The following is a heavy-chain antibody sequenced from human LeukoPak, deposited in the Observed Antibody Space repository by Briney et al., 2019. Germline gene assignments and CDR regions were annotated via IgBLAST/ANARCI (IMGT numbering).Heavy chain of an antibody. CDR3: ARVSSGSYFGYYCYYMDV. J-gene: IGHJ6*03. CDR1: GFTFSNYW. Sequence: GGSLRLSCAASGFTFSNYWMHWVRQAPGKGLVWVSRINSDGSSTSCADSVKGRFTISRDNAKNTLYLQMNSLRAEDTAVYYCARVSSGSYFGYYCYYMDVWGKGTTVTVSS. V-gene: IGHV3-74*01. D-gene: IGHD1-26*01. CDR2: INSDGSST.